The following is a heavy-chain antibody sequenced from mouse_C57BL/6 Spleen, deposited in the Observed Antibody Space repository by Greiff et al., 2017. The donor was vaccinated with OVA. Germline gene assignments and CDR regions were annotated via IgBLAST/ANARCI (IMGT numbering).Heavy chain of an antibody. V-gene: IGHV1-7*01. D-gene: IGHD2-4*01. Sequence: VQLQQSGAELAKPGASVKLSCTASGYTFTSYWMHWVKQRPGQGLEWIGYINPSSGYTKYNQKFKDKATLTADKSYSPAYMQLISLTYEDSAVYYFAQNDYDETWFAYWGQGTLVTVSA. CDR1: GYTFTSYW. J-gene: IGHJ3*01. CDR2: INPSSGYT. CDR3: AQNDYDETWFAY.